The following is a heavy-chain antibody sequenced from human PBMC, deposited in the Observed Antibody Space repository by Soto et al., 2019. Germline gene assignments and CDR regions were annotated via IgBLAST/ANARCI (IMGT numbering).Heavy chain of an antibody. CDR3: ARHEAGWYFDS. D-gene: IGHD6-25*01. J-gene: IGHJ4*02. CDR2: IYYSGST. Sequence: SETLSLTCTVSRGSISSGTNYWAWIRQPPGKGLEWIANIYYSGSTFYNPSLKGRVTISLDTSKNQFSLKLRPVTAADTAVYYCARHEAGWYFDSWGQGTLVTVSS. V-gene: IGHV4-39*01. CDR1: RGSISSGTNY.